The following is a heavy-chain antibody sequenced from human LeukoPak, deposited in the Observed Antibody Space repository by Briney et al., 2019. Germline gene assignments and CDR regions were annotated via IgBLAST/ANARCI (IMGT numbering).Heavy chain of an antibody. V-gene: IGHV4-39*01. CDR2: IYYSGST. CDR3: ARFYSSDWEVFDY. CDR1: GGSISSSRYY. Sequence: SGTLSLTCTVSGGSISSSRYYWGWVRQPPGKGLEYIGNIYYSGSTYYKPSRKSRLTISVDTSKNQFSLKVTSVTAADTAVYYCARFYSSDWEVFDYWGQGTLVTVSS. D-gene: IGHD6-19*01. J-gene: IGHJ4*02.